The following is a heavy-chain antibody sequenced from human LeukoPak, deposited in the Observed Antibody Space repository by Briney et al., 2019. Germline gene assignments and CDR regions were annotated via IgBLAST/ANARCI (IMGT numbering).Heavy chain of an antibody. CDR1: GFTFSSYA. V-gene: IGHV3-23*01. CDR2: ISNSGGST. CDR3: AKKASSGYYYAFGY. D-gene: IGHD3-22*01. J-gene: IGHJ4*02. Sequence: GGSLRLSCAASGFTFSSYAMSWVRQGPGKGLEWVSAISNSGGSTYYADSVKGRFTISKDNSKNTLYLEMNSLSAEDTAVYYCAKKASSGYYYAFGYWGQGTLVTVSS.